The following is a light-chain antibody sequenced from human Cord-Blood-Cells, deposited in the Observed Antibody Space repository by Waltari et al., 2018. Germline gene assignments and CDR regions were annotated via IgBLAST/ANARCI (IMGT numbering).Light chain of an antibody. CDR1: QSVSSY. Sequence: IVLTQSPATPSLSPGHTATLSCRASQSVSSYLAWYQQKPGQAPRLLIYDASNRATGIPARFSGSGSGTDFTLTISSLEPEDFAVYYCQQRSNWLTFGGGTKVEIK. CDR3: QQRSNWLT. CDR2: DAS. V-gene: IGKV3-11*01. J-gene: IGKJ4*01.